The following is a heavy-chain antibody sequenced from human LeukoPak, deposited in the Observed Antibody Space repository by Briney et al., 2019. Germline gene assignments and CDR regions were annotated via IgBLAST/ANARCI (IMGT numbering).Heavy chain of an antibody. D-gene: IGHD3-10*01. J-gene: IGHJ4*02. Sequence: ASVKVSCKASGYTFTGYYMHWVRQALGQGLEWMGRINPNSGGTNYAQKFQGRVTMTRDTSISTAYMELSRLRSDDTAVYYCARYYYGSGSYPPNLDYWGQGTLVTVSS. V-gene: IGHV1-2*06. CDR3: ARYYYGSGSYPPNLDY. CDR2: INPNSGGT. CDR1: GYTFTGYY.